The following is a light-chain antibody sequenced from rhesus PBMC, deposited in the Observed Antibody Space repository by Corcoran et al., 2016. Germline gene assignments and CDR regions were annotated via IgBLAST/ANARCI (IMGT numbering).Light chain of an antibody. V-gene: IGKV3-24*04. Sequence: EIVLTQSLATLALSPGEKSILSCRASQSISSFLAWYQQKLGQAPSLFIYGASSRATGISDRFSGSVSGSDFTLTISRLEPEEVGVYFCLETSNWPQLAFGGGTKVDIK. CDR2: GAS. CDR1: QSISSF. CDR3: LETSNWPQLA. J-gene: IGKJ4*01.